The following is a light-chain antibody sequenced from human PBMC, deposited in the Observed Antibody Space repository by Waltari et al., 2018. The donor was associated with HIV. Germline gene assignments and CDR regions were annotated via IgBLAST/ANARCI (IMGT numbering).Light chain of an antibody. V-gene: IGLV1-51*02. CDR2: ENY. CDR3: GAWDDSLRAGI. J-gene: IGLJ2*01. Sequence: QSLLTQPPSVSAAPGQRVTISCSGSSSNVGKRPVSWYQQFPGAAPNLLIYENYQRPSDIPDRFSGSKSGSSATLDSTGLQAEDEADYYCGAWDDSLRAGIFGGGTKVTV. CDR1: SSNVGKRP.